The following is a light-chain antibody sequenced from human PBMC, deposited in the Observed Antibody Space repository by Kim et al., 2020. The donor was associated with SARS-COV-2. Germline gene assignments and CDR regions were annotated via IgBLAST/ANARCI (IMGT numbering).Light chain of an antibody. CDR3: QTWGTGIWV. V-gene: IGLV4-69*01. CDR1: SGHSSYA. CDR2: LNSDGSH. J-gene: IGLJ3*02. Sequence: SVKLTCTLSSGHSSYAIAWHQQQPEKGPRYLMKLNSDGSHSKGDGIPDRFSGSSSGAERYLTIPSLQSEDEADYYCQTWGTGIWVFGGGTQLTVL.